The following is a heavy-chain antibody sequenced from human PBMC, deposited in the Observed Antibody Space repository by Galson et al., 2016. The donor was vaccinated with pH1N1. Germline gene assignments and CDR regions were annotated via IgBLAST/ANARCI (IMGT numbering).Heavy chain of an antibody. CDR3: ARIGASVGGTTY. CDR2: VSTSNGNT. CDR1: GYTFTSYG. J-gene: IGHJ4*02. D-gene: IGHD6-19*01. Sequence: SVKVSCKASGYTFTSYGISWVRQAPGQGLEFMGXVSTSNGNTXXAQKFQGRXTLTTATSTGTAYMELRSLRSDDTAVYYCARIGASVGGTTYWGQGTLVTVSS. V-gene: IGHV1-18*01.